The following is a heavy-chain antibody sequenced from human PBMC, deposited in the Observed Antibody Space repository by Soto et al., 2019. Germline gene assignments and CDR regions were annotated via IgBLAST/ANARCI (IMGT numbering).Heavy chain of an antibody. Sequence: GASVKVSCKASGYTFTGYYMHWVRQAPGQGLEWMGWINPNSGGTNYAQKFQGRVTMTRDTSISTAYMELSRLRSDDTAVYYCAREAAAGTIYDYYYYYGMDVWGQGTTVTVSS. V-gene: IGHV1-2*02. CDR3: AREAAAGTIYDYYYYYGMDV. CDR1: GYTFTGYY. CDR2: INPNSGGT. J-gene: IGHJ6*02. D-gene: IGHD6-13*01.